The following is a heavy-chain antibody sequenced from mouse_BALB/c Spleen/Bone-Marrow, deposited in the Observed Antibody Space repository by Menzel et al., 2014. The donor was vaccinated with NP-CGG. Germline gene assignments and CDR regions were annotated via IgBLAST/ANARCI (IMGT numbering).Heavy chain of an antibody. J-gene: IGHJ3*01. CDR1: GYTFSEST. Sequence: VQLKESGPELVKPGASVKISCKTSGYTFSESTMHWVKQSHGKSLEWIGGINPNNGATSYKQKFKGKAILTAEKSSSTALLELRSLTSEDSAVYYCARRDYGPAWFVYWGQGTLVTVSA. V-gene: IGHV1-18*01. D-gene: IGHD1-1*01. CDR2: INPNNGAT. CDR3: ARRDYGPAWFVY.